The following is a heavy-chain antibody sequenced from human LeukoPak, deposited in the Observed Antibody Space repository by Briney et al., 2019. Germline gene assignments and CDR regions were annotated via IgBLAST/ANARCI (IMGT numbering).Heavy chain of an antibody. J-gene: IGHJ4*02. V-gene: IGHV3-30-3*01. CDR2: ISYDGSNK. CDR1: GFTFSSYA. CDR3: ARNPPLTGDFDF. D-gene: IGHD7-27*01. Sequence: AGGSLRLSCAASGFTFSSYAMHWVRQAPGKGLEWVAVISYDGSNKYYADSVKGRFTISRDNSKNTLYLQMNSLRAEDTAVYYCARNPPLTGDFDFWGPGTMVTVSS.